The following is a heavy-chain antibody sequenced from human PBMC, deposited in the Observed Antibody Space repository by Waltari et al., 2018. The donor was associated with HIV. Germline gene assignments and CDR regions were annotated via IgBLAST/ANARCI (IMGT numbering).Heavy chain of an antibody. D-gene: IGHD5-12*01. J-gene: IGHJ4*02. CDR2: ISSSGSTI. CDR3: VRVGSRDGYNWDFDY. Sequence: EVQLVESGGGLVQPGGSLRLSCAASGFTFSSYEMNWVRQAPGKGLEWVSYISSSGSTIYYANSVKGRFTISRDNAKNSLYLQMNSLRAEDTAVYYCVRVGSRDGYNWDFDYWGQGTLVTVSS. V-gene: IGHV3-48*03. CDR1: GFTFSSYE.